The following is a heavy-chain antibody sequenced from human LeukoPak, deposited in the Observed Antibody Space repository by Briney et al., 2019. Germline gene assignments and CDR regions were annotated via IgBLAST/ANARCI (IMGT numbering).Heavy chain of an antibody. D-gene: IGHD4-17*01. CDR1: GLTVSSNY. CDR2: IYSGGST. V-gene: IGHV3-53*01. J-gene: IGHJ3*02. CDR3: ARAGTRGDYDAFDI. Sequence: AGGSLRLSCAASGLTVSSNYMTWVRQAPGKGLEWGSVIYSGGSTYSADSVQGRFTISRDNSKNTLYLQMNSLRAEDTAVYYCARAGTRGDYDAFDIWGQGTMVTVSS.